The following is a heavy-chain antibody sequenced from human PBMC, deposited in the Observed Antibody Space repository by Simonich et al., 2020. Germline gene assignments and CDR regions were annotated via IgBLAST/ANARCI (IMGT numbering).Heavy chain of an antibody. CDR2: ISRSSSYI. CDR1: GFTFSSYS. Sequence: EVQLVESGGGLVKPGGSLRLSCAASGFTFSSYSMNWVRRAPGKGLECVSSISRSSSYINYADSVKGRFTISRDNAKNSLYLQMNSLRAEDTAVYYCARDAAGDYWGQGTLVTVSS. D-gene: IGHD6-13*01. J-gene: IGHJ4*02. CDR3: ARDAAGDY. V-gene: IGHV3-21*01.